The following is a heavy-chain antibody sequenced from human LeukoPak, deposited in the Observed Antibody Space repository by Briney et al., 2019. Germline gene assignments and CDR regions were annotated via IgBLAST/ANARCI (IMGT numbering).Heavy chain of an antibody. CDR2: IYYSGST. Sequence: SETLSLTCTVSSGSISSYYWSWIRQPPGKGLEWIGYIYYSGSTNYNPSLKSRVTISVDTSKNHFSLRLSSVTAADTAVYYCARIRGYDFDYWGQGTLVTVSS. D-gene: IGHD5-12*01. CDR3: ARIRGYDFDY. V-gene: IGHV4-59*01. J-gene: IGHJ4*02. CDR1: SGSISSYY.